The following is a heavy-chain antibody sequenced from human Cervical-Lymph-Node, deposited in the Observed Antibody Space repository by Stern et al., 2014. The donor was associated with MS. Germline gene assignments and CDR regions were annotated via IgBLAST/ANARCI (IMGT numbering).Heavy chain of an antibody. Sequence: VQLVDSGAEVRPPGSSMKVSCTASGGTFNTFDISWVRQTPGQGLAWLGGITPLLGTTNYARNFQGRFTISADESATTAYMEMSNLTSEDTALYYCTRHQGGIAAFWGQGTLVTVSS. J-gene: IGHJ4*02. V-gene: IGHV1-69*01. CDR3: TRHQGGIAAF. D-gene: IGHD6-13*01. CDR2: ITPLLGTT. CDR1: GGTFNTFD.